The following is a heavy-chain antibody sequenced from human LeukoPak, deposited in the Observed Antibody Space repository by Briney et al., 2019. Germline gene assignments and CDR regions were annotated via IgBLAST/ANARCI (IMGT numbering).Heavy chain of an antibody. CDR2: ICSTSRCI. CDR3: VRHGDTDSCLAN. V-gene: IGHV3-21*01. CDR1: GFTFNRCW. Sequence: WGSLRLSCVVSGFTFNRCWMNWVRQAPGKGLEWVSSICSTSRCIFYADSVKGRFTISRDNAKSSLYLQMNDLRAEDTAVYYCVRHGDTDSCLANWGQGTLVTVSS. J-gene: IGHJ4*02. D-gene: IGHD2-2*01.